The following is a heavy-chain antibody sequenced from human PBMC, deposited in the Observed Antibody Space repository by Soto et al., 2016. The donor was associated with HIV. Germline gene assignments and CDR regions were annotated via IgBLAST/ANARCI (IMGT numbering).Heavy chain of an antibody. CDR1: EYRFINHY. CDR2: INPTGGRA. D-gene: IGHD3-22*01. Sequence: QVQLVQSGAEVKKPGASVKVSCQSSEYRFINHYFHWVRQAPGQGLEWMGIINPTGGRATYALKFQGRVTMTRDTSISTAYMELSRLRSDDTAVYYCARAITMIGGYFDYWDQGTLVTVSS. CDR3: ARAITMIGGYFDY. J-gene: IGHJ4*02. V-gene: IGHV1-46*01.